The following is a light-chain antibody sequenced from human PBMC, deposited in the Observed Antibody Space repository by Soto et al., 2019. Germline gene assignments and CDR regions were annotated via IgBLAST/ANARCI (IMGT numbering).Light chain of an antibody. CDR2: DVS. Sequence: EIVLTQSPGTLSLSPGERATLSCRASQGIGSLLGWYQQKPGRAPRLLISDVSNMATGIPARFSGSGSGTDFTLTISSLESEDFAVYYCHQRRQWPLTFGGGTKVDIK. CDR1: QGIGSL. V-gene: IGKV3-11*01. J-gene: IGKJ4*01. CDR3: HQRRQWPLT.